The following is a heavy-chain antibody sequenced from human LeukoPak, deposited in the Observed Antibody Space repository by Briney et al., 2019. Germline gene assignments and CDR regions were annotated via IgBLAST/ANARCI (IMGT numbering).Heavy chain of an antibody. CDR1: ALFLSNYA. Sequence: GGSLRLSCVPSALFLSNYATHWVRHGPGKGLECISTIRMDGGRKYYENSVKGRLTISRDDSKNTLYLQMGSLRAEEMAVYYCARGRQGAKTGYLDLWGRGTRVTVSS. CDR3: ARGRQGAKTGYLDL. V-gene: IGHV3-64*01. CDR2: IRMDGGRK. J-gene: IGHJ2*01. D-gene: IGHD1-26*01.